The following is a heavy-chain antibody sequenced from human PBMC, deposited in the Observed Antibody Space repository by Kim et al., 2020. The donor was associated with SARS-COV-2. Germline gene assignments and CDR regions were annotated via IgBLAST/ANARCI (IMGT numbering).Heavy chain of an antibody. Sequence: GGSLRLSCAASGFTFSSYGMLWVRQAPGKGLEWVAVISYDGGNEYYADSMKGRFTISRDNSKNTLYLQMNSLRAEDTAVYYCAKDPPVSGNFDYWGQGTLVTVSS. CDR1: GFTFSSYG. D-gene: IGHD1-26*01. J-gene: IGHJ4*02. CDR3: AKDPPVSGNFDY. CDR2: ISYDGGNE. V-gene: IGHV3-30*18.